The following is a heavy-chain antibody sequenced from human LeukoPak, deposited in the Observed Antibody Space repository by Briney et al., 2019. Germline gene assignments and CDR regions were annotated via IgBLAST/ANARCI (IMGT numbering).Heavy chain of an antibody. CDR1: GFTFSSYG. J-gene: IGHJ4*02. CDR2: IWYDGSNK. CDR3: ARGDPEDYFDY. D-gene: IGHD1-14*01. V-gene: IGHV3-33*01. Sequence: GGSLRLSCAASGFTFSSYGMHWVRQAPGKGREWVAVIWYDGSNKYYADSVKGRFTISRDNSKNTLYLQMNSLRAEDTAVYYCARGDPEDYFDYWGQGTLVTVSS.